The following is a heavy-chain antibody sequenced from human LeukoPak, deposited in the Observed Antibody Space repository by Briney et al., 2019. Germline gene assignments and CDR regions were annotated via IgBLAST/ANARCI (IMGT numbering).Heavy chain of an antibody. CDR3: ATRDCSGGSCYGAYYYYMDV. CDR2: IYYSGST. D-gene: IGHD2-15*01. CDR1: SGSISTSNYY. Sequence: PSETLSLTCTVSSGSISTSNYYWGWVRQPPGKALEWIGYIYYSGSTNYNPSLKSRVTISVDTSKNQFSLKLSSVTAADTAVYYCATRDCSGGSCYGAYYYYMDVWGKGTTVTISS. V-gene: IGHV4-61*05. J-gene: IGHJ6*03.